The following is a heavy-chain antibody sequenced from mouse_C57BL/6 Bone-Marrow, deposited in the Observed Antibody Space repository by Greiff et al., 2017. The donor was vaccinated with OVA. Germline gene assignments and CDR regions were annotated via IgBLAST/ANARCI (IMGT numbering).Heavy chain of an antibody. CDR2: IDPSDGYT. CDR3: AGAVFAY. Sequence: QVQLQQPGAELVKPGASVKLSCKASGYTFTSYWMQWVKQRPGQGLEWIGEIDPSDGYTNYNQKFKGKATLTADTSSSTAYMQLNSLTSEDSAVYYCAGAVFAYWGQGTLVTVSA. V-gene: IGHV1-50*01. CDR1: GYTFTSYW. J-gene: IGHJ3*01.